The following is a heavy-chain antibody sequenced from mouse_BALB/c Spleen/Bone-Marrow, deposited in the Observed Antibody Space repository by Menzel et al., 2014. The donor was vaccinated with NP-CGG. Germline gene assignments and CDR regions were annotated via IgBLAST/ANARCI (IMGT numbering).Heavy chain of an antibody. CDR3: ARGGPLPGGFAY. CDR1: GLTFSNFG. D-gene: IGHD6-1*01. V-gene: IGHV5-17*02. CDR2: ISSGSNTI. J-gene: IGHJ3*01. Sequence: EVKVVESGGGLVQPGGSRKLSCAASGLTFSNFGMHWVRQAPEKGLEWVAYISSGSNTIYYADTVKGRFTISRDNPKNTLFLQMSSLRSEDTANYYCARGGPLPGGFAYWGQGTLVTVSA.